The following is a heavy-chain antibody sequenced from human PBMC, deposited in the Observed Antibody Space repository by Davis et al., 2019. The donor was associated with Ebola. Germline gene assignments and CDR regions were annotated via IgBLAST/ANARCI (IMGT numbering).Heavy chain of an antibody. Sequence: SVTVSCKASGGTFSSYAISWVRQAPGQGLEWMGRIIPILGIANYAQKFQGRVTITADKSTSTAYMELSSLRSEDTAVYYCAATRDGYNSHCDYWGQGTLVTVSS. D-gene: IGHD5-24*01. CDR2: IIPILGIA. J-gene: IGHJ4*02. CDR1: GGTFSSYA. CDR3: AATRDGYNSHCDY. V-gene: IGHV1-69*04.